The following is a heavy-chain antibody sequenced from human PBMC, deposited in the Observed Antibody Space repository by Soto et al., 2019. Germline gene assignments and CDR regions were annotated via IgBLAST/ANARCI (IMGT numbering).Heavy chain of an antibody. CDR2: IIPIFGTA. CDR1: GYTFTSYG. CDR3: ARGRRAYYGMDV. V-gene: IGHV1-69*13. J-gene: IGHJ6*02. Sequence: QVQLVQSGAEVKKPGASVKVSCKASGYTFTSYGISWVRQAPGQGLEWMGWIIPIFGTANYAQKFQGRVTITADESTSTAYMELSSLRSEDTAVYYCARGRRAYYGMDVWGQGTTVTVSS.